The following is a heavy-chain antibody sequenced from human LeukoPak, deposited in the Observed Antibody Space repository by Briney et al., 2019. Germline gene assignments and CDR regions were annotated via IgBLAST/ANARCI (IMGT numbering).Heavy chain of an antibody. CDR2: IRSKAYGGTT. CDR3: TSESGSYVSDAFDI. CDR1: GFTFGDYA. V-gene: IGHV3-49*04. D-gene: IGHD1-26*01. Sequence: GGSLRLSCTASGFTFGDYAMSWVRQAPGKGLEWVGFIRSKAYGGTTEYAASVKGRFTISRDDSKSIAYLQMNSLKTEDTAVYYCTSESGSYVSDAFDIWGQGTMVTVSS. J-gene: IGHJ3*02.